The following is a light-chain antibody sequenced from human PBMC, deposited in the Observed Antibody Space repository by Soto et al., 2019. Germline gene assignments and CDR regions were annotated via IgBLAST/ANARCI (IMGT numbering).Light chain of an antibody. Sequence: PVLTQSSSASASLGSSVKLTCTLSSGHSSYIIAWHQQQPGKAPRFLMKLEGSGSYNKGSGVPDRFSGSSSGADRYLTISNLQSEDEADYYCETWDGNSWVFGGGTQLTVL. J-gene: IGLJ3*02. V-gene: IGLV4-60*03. CDR3: ETWDGNSWV. CDR2: LEGSGSY. CDR1: SGHSSYI.